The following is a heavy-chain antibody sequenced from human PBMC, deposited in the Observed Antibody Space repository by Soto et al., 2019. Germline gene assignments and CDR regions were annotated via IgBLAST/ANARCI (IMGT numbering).Heavy chain of an antibody. V-gene: IGHV3-23*01. Sequence: GGSLRLSCAASGFTFSSYAMSWVRQAPGKGLEWVSAISGSGGSTYYADSVKGRFTISRDNSKNTLYLQMNSLRAEDTAVYYCAVTPGAAAILDWFDPWGQGTLVTVSS. CDR2: ISGSGGST. CDR3: AVTPGAAAILDWFDP. J-gene: IGHJ5*02. CDR1: GFTFSSYA. D-gene: IGHD2-2*02.